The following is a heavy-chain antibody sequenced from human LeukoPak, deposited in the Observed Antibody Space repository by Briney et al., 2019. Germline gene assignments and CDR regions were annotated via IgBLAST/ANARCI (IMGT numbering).Heavy chain of an antibody. CDR2: MNPNSCNT. V-gene: IGHV1-8*01. J-gene: IGHJ5*02. D-gene: IGHD3-10*01. Sequence: ASVKVSCKASGYTFTNYDINWVRQATGQGLEWMGRMNPNSCNTSYAQKFQGRVIMTRNTSISTAYMELSSLNAEDTAVYYCAKLLDVLLWCGELRRWFDPWGQGTLVTVSS. CDR1: GYTFTNYD. CDR3: AKLLDVLLWCGELRRWFDP.